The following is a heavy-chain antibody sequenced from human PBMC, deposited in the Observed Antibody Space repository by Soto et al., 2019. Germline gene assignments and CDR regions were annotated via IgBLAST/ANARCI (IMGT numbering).Heavy chain of an antibody. D-gene: IGHD3-10*01. V-gene: IGHV3-74*01. J-gene: IGHJ4*02. Sequence: EVQLVESGGGLVHPGGSLRLSCAASGFTFSSYWMHWVRQAPGKGLVWDSRINGDGSSTTYADSVKGRFTISRDNAKNTLYMHMNSLRAEDTAVYYCARDGFRGAVLDYWGQGTLVTVSS. CDR3: ARDGFRGAVLDY. CDR2: INGDGSST. CDR1: GFTFSSYW.